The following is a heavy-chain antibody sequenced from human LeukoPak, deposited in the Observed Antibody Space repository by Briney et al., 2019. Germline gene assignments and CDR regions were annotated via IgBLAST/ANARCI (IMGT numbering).Heavy chain of an antibody. J-gene: IGHJ5*02. D-gene: IGHD3-16*01. CDR3: ARHYGP. V-gene: IGHV4-34*01. CDR1: GVSFSGYY. CDR2: IYDSGST. Sequence: SETLSLTCAVYGVSFSGYYWSWIRQPPGKGLEWIGSIYDSGSTYYNPSLKSRVTISVDTSKNQFSLKLNSVTAADTAVYYCARHYGPWGQGTLVTVSS.